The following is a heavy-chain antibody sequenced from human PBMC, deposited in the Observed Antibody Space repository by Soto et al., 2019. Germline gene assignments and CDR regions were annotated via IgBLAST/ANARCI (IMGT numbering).Heavy chain of an antibody. CDR2: TYYRSRWYN. Sequence: SQTLSLTCAISGDSGSGNSAAWNWIRQSPSRGLEWLGRTYYRSRWYNDYAVSVKSRITVTPDTSKNQFSLHLNSVTPEDTAVYAWARELPSYVSPNSFLHSWAQGAPAPVSS. J-gene: IGHJ4*02. CDR1: GDSGSGNSAA. CDR3: ARELPSYVSPNSFLHS. V-gene: IGHV6-1*01. D-gene: IGHD3-10*02.